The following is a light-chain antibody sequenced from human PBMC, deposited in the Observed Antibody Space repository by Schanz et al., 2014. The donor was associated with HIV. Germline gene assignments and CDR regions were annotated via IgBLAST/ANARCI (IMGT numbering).Light chain of an antibody. J-gene: IGLJ3*02. CDR2: EVD. CDR1: TSDVGSYNL. CDR3: GSYTSSNTPWM. Sequence: QSVLTQPASVSGSPGQSITISCTGTTSDVGSYNLVSWYHQIPGNAPKLIIFEVDQRPSDISYRFSASKSGNTASLTISGLQAEDEADYYCGSYTSSNTPWMFGGGTKLTVL. V-gene: IGLV2-14*02.